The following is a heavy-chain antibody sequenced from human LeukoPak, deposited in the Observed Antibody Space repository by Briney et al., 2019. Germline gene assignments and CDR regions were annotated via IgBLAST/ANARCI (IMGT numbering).Heavy chain of an antibody. CDR1: GGTFSSYA. Sequence: SVKVSCKASGGTFSSYAISWVRQAPGQGLEWMGGIIPIFGTANYAQKFQGRVTITTDESTSTAYMELSSLRSEDTAVYYCARVPKYSSGWYAWFDPWGQGTLVTVSS. CDR2: IIPIFGTA. D-gene: IGHD6-19*01. CDR3: ARVPKYSSGWYAWFDP. V-gene: IGHV1-69*05. J-gene: IGHJ5*02.